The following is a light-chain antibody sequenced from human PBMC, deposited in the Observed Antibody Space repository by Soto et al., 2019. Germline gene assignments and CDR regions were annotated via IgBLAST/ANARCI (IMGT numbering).Light chain of an antibody. Sequence: EIVMTQSPATLSVSPCDRATLSCRASQSVDNDLAWYQQKPGQPPRLLIYDASTRATGIPARFSGSGSGTHFTLTISSLQPEDFATYYCQQANTFPLTFGQGTRLEIK. V-gene: IGKV3D-15*01. CDR1: QSVDND. CDR3: QQANTFPLT. CDR2: DAS. J-gene: IGKJ5*01.